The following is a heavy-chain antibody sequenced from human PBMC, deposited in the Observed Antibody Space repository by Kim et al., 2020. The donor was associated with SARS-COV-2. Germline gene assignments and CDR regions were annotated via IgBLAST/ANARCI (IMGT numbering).Heavy chain of an antibody. D-gene: IGHD3-10*01. CDR2: INHSGST. CDR1: GGSFSGYY. J-gene: IGHJ6*02. V-gene: IGHV4-34*01. Sequence: SETLSLTCAVYGGSFSGYYWSWIRQPPGKGLEWIGEINHSGSTNYNPSLKSRVTISVDTSKNQFSLKLSSVTAADTAVYYCARGGVLWFGEVNMDVWGQGTTVTVSS. CDR3: ARGGVLWFGEVNMDV.